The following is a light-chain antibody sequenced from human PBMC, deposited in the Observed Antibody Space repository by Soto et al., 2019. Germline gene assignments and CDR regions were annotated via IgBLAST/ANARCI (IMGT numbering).Light chain of an antibody. CDR3: QQYGTSEII. V-gene: IGKV3D-20*01. Sequence: VITQSPATLSVSPGERATLSCSSSQSVSSSYLAWYQQKPGLAPRLLIYDTSSRATGIPDRFSGSGSGTDFTLTITRLELEDFAVFYCQQYGTSEIIFGQGTRLEIK. CDR2: DTS. CDR1: QSVSSSY. J-gene: IGKJ5*01.